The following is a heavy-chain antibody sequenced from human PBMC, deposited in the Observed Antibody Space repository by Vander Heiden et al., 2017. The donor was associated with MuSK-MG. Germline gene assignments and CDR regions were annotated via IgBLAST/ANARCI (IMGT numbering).Heavy chain of an antibody. CDR2: IEYRGST. J-gene: IGHJ4*02. Sequence: QVQLPESGPGLVKPSETLSLTCSVSGGSISRHYWNWIRQPPGKGLERIGYIEYRGSTNYNPSLKSRVTMSLDTSKNQFSLKLSFVTAADTAVYYCARDGVAATGVFDSWGQGTLVTVSS. CDR3: ARDGVAATGVFDS. CDR1: GGSISRHY. D-gene: IGHD6-13*01. V-gene: IGHV4-59*11.